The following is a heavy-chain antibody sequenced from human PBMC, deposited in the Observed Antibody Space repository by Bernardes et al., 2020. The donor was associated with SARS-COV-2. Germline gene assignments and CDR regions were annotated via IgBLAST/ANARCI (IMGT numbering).Heavy chain of an antibody. CDR2: IWYDGSNK. V-gene: IGHV3-33*01. CDR1: GFTFSSYG. D-gene: IGHD3-16*02. J-gene: IGHJ3*02. Sequence: GGSLRLSCSASGFTFSSYGMHWVRQAPGKGLEWVAVIWYDGSNKYYADSVKGRFTISRDNSKNTLYLQMNSLRAEDTAVYYCARSTTFGGVIVTGGAFDIWGQGTMVTVSS. CDR3: ARSTTFGGVIVTGGAFDI.